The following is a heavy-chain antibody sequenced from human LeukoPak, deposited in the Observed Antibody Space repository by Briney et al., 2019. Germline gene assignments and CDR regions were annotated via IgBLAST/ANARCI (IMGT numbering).Heavy chain of an antibody. V-gene: IGHV3-11*06. J-gene: IGHJ4*02. CDR2: ISSSSSYT. CDR3: ARMGIAAVGAYYFDY. D-gene: IGHD6-13*01. Sequence: GGSLRLSCAASGFTFSDYYMSLIRQAPGKGLEWVSYISSSSSYTNYADSVKGRFTISRDNAKNSLYLQMASLRAEDTAVYYCARMGIAAVGAYYFDYWGQGTLVAVSS. CDR1: GFTFSDYY.